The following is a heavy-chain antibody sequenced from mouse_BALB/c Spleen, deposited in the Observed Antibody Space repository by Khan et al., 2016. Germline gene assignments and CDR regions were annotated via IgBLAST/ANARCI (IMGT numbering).Heavy chain of an antibody. CDR2: INPYNDGT. CDR3: ARKGDYYGSSWYFDV. D-gene: IGHD1-1*01. CDR1: GYTFTSYV. Sequence: VRLQQSGPELVKPGASVKMSCKASGYTFTSYVMHWVKQKPGQGLEWIGYINPYNDGTKYNEKFKGKATLTSDKSSSTAYMELSSLTSEDSAVXYCARKGDYYGSSWYFDVWGAGTTVTVSS. V-gene: IGHV1S136*01. J-gene: IGHJ1*01.